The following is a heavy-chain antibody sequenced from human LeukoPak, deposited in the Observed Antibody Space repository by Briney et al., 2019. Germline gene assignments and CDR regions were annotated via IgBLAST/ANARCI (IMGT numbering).Heavy chain of an antibody. CDR2: IYSSGNT. D-gene: IGHD5-12*01. V-gene: IGHV4-39*01. Sequence: SETLSLTCAVSGASLSSSNYYCGWVRQSPGKGLEWIGNIYSSGNTYYNASLKSRVTMYIDTSKNQFSLKLSSVTAADTAMYYCAKSNGYGLIDYWGQGTLVTVSS. CDR1: GASLSSSNYY. CDR3: AKSNGYGLIDY. J-gene: IGHJ4*02.